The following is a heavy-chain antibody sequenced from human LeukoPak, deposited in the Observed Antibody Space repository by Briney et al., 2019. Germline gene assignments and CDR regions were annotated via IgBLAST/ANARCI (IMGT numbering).Heavy chain of an antibody. CDR3: ARDQGSLTRSWYTGY. CDR1: GYTFTGYH. V-gene: IGHV1-2*06. Sequence: VASVKVSCKASGYTFTGYHIHWVRQAPGQGLEWMGRINPYSGDTNFAQKFQGRVIMTRETSITTAYMDLSSLTPDDTAVYFCARDQGSLTRSWYTGYWGQGTQVTVSS. D-gene: IGHD6-13*01. CDR2: INPYSGDT. J-gene: IGHJ4*02.